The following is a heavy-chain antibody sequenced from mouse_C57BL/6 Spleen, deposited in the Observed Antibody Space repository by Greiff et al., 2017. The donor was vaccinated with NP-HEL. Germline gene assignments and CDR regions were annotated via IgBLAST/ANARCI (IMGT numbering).Heavy chain of an antibody. CDR1: GFNIKDDY. Sequence: VQLKQSGAELVRPGASVKLSCTASGFNIKDDYMHWVKQRPEQGLEWIGWIDPENGDTEYASKFQGKATITADTSSNTAYLQLSSLTSEDTAVYYCTCYYYGSYYFDYWGQGTTLTVSS. V-gene: IGHV14-4*01. J-gene: IGHJ2*01. CDR3: TCYYYGSYYFDY. D-gene: IGHD1-1*01. CDR2: IDPENGDT.